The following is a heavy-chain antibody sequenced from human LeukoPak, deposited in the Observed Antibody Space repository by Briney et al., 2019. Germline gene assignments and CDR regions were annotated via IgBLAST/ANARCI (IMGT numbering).Heavy chain of an antibody. CDR3: ARESYDFWSGYGFDP. D-gene: IGHD3-3*01. J-gene: IGHJ5*02. CDR1: GGSISSGGYY. V-gene: IGHV4-30-2*01. Sequence: TLSLTCTVSGGSISSGGYYWSWIRQPPGKGLEWIGYIYHSGSTYYNPSLKSRVTISVDRSKNQFSLKLSSVTAADTAVYYCARESYDFWSGYGFDPWGQGTLVTVSS. CDR2: IYHSGST.